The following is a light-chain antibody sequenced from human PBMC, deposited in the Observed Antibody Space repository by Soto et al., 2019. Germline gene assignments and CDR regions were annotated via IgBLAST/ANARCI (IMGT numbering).Light chain of an antibody. V-gene: IGLV2-14*01. CDR2: EVS. Sequence: QSALTQPASVSGSPGQSITISCTGTSSDIGDYDYVSWYQQHPGKAPKLLISEVSNRPSGVSNRFSGSKSGNTASLTISGLQAEDEADYFCAAWDDNLRGYWVFGGGTKLTVL. J-gene: IGLJ2*01. CDR1: SSDIGDYDY. CDR3: AAWDDNLRGYWV.